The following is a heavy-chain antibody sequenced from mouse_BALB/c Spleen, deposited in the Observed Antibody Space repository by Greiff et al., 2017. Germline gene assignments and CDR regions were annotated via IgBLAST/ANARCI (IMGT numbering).Heavy chain of an antibody. J-gene: IGHJ2*01. D-gene: IGHD1-1*01. CDR2: IYPGNGDT. V-gene: IGHV1-12*01. CDR1: GYTFTSYN. Sequence: QVQLQQPGAELVKPGASVKMSCKASGYTFTSYNMHWVKQTPGQGLEWIGAIYPGNGDTSYNQKFKGKATLTADKSSSTAYMQLSSLTSEDSAVYYCAQASNYYGSRPYFDYWGQGTTLTVSS. CDR3: AQASNYYGSRPYFDY.